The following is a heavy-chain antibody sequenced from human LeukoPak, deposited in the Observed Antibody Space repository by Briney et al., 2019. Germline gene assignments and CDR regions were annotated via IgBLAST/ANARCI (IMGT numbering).Heavy chain of an antibody. V-gene: IGHV3-74*03. J-gene: IGHJ4*02. Sequence: GGSLRLSCAASGFTLSSFNMNWVRQAPGKGLVWVSRINSDGSSTKCADSVKGRFTISRDNAKNTLYLQMNSLRAEDTAVYYCAALDHGHDYWGQGTLVTVSS. CDR1: GFTLSSFN. CDR2: INSDGSST. CDR3: AALDHGHDY.